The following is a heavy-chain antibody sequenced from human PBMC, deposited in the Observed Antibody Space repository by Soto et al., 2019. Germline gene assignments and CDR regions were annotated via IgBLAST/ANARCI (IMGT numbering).Heavy chain of an antibody. V-gene: IGHV3-23*01. CDR1: GFTFITYA. D-gene: IGHD3-9*01. Sequence: PGGSLRLSCAASGFTFITYAMSWVRQAPGKGLEWVSAITGSGGSTYYADSVKGRFTISRDNSKNTLYLHMNSLRAEDTAVYYCAKDLNILTGYFGYWGLGTLVTVSS. CDR2: ITGSGGST. CDR3: AKDLNILTGYFGY. J-gene: IGHJ4*02.